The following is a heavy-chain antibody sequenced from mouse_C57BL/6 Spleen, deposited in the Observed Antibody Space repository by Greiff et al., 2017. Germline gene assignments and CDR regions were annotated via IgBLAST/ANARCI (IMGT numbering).Heavy chain of an antibody. CDR2: IDPSDSYT. CDR3: AREIRYFDY. V-gene: IGHV1-59*01. J-gene: IGHJ2*01. Sequence: QVHVKQPGAELVRPGTSVKLSCKASGYTFTSYWMHWVKQRPGQGLEWIGVIDPSDSYTNYNQKFKGKATLTVDTSSSTAYMQLSSLTSEDSAVYYCAREIRYFDYWGQGTTLTVSS. CDR1: GYTFTSYW.